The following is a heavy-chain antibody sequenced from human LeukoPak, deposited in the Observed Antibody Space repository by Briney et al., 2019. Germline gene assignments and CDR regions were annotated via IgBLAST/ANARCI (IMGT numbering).Heavy chain of an antibody. CDR3: SLVRGGVFDY. D-gene: IGHD3-10*01. V-gene: IGHV4-4*02. CDR2: IYHSGST. Sequence: SETLSLTCAVSGGSISSSNWWSWVRQPPGKGLEWIGEIYHSGSTNYNPSLESRVTISVDKSKNQFSLKLSSVTAADTAVYYCSLVRGGVFDYWGQGTLVTVSS. J-gene: IGHJ4*02. CDR1: GGSISSSNW.